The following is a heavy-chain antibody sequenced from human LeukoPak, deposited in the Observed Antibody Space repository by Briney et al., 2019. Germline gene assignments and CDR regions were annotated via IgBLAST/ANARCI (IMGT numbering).Heavy chain of an antibody. CDR1: GFTFSSYS. Sequence: GGSLRLSCAASGFTFSSYSMNWVRQAPGKGLEWVSSISSSSSYIYYADSVKGRFTISRDNAKNSLYLQMYSLRAENTAVYYCARDRAYDCGGDCYHDYWGQGTLVTVSS. CDR3: ARDRAYDCGGDCYHDY. V-gene: IGHV3-21*01. CDR2: ISSSSSYI. J-gene: IGHJ4*02. D-gene: IGHD2-21*02.